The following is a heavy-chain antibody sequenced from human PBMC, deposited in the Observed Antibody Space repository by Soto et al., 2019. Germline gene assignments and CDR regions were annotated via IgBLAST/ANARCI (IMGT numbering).Heavy chain of an antibody. D-gene: IGHD2-15*01. CDR1: GDSVSSNSAA. Sequence: SQTLSLTCAMPGDSVSSNSAAWNWSRQSPSRGLEWLGRTYYRSKWYNDYAVSVKSRITINPDTSKNQFSLQLNSVTPEDTAVYYCARGMGHCSGGSCAYGMDVWGQGTTVTVSS. CDR2: TYYRSKWYN. CDR3: ARGMGHCSGGSCAYGMDV. V-gene: IGHV6-1*01. J-gene: IGHJ6*02.